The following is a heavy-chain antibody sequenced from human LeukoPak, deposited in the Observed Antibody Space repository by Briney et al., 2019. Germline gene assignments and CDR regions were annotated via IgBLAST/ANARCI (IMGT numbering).Heavy chain of an antibody. D-gene: IGHD4-23*01. J-gene: IGHJ4*02. Sequence: PSQTLSLTCTVSGGSISSGGYYWGWIRQPPGKGLEWIGSIYYSGSTYYNPSLKSRVTISVDTSKNQFSLKLSSVTAADTAVYYCAIIDYGGNGPFDYWGQGTLVTVS. CDR2: IYYSGST. CDR1: GGSISSGGYY. CDR3: AIIDYGGNGPFDY. V-gene: IGHV4-39*07.